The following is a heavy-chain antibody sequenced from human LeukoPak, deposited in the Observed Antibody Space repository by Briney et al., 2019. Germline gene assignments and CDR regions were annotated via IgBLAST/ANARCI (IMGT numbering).Heavy chain of an antibody. Sequence: GGSLRLSCAASGFTFNTDWISWVRQAPGKGLEWVANLKEDGSEIYYVDSVKGRFTISRDNAKNSLYLQMNSLRAEDTAVYYCARGVYYFDYWGQGTLVTVSS. J-gene: IGHJ4*02. CDR1: GFTFNTDW. V-gene: IGHV3-7*03. D-gene: IGHD2/OR15-2a*01. CDR2: LKEDGSEI. CDR3: ARGVYYFDY.